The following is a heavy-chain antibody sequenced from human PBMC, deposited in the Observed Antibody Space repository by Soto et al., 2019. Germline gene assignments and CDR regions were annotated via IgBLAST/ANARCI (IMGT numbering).Heavy chain of an antibody. V-gene: IGHV3-9*01. D-gene: IGHD3-3*01. Sequence: GGSLRLSCAASGFTFDDYAMHWVRQAPGKGLEWVSGISWNSGSIGYADSVKGRFTISRDNAKNSLYLQMNSLRAEDTALYYCAKDTRRGMDFWSGYTNWFDPWGQGTLVTVSS. J-gene: IGHJ5*02. CDR1: GFTFDDYA. CDR3: AKDTRRGMDFWSGYTNWFDP. CDR2: ISWNSGSI.